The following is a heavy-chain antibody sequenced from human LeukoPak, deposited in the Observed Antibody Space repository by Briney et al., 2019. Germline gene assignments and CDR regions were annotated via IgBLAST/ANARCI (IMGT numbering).Heavy chain of an antibody. V-gene: IGHV1-69*05. D-gene: IGHD2-2*02. J-gene: IGHJ5*02. CDR1: GGTFSSYA. CDR3: ARVGRKCSSTSCYTLGFTYKYNWFDP. Sequence: ASVKVSCKASGGTFSSYAISWVRQAPGQGLEWMGGIIPIFGTANYAQKFQGRVTITTDESTSTAYMELSSLRSEDTAVYYCARVGRKCSSTSCYTLGFTYKYNWFDPWGQGTLATVSS. CDR2: IIPIFGTA.